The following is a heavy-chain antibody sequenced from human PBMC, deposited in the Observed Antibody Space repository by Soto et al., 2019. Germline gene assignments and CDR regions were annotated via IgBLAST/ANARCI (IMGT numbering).Heavy chain of an antibody. Sequence: QVQLAQSGAEVKNPGASVKVSCKASGYTFTDYYIHWLRQAPAQGLEWMGWINPNSGDTKYAQKFQGWATMTRDTSISTTYMELSRLTSDDTALYYCARVPSHGAFDIWGQGTIITVSS. V-gene: IGHV1-2*04. CDR1: GYTFTDYY. CDR3: ARVPSHGAFDI. J-gene: IGHJ3*02. CDR2: INPNSGDT.